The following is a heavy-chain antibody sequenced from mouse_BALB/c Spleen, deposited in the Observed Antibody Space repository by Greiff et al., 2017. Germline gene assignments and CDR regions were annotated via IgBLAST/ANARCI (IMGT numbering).Heavy chain of an antibody. CDR3: ARQEGPLDY. Sequence: EVMLVESGGDLVKPGGSLKLSCAASGFTFSSYGMSWVRQTPDKRLEWVATISSGGSYTYYPDSVKGRFTISRDNAKNTLYLQMSSLKSEDTAMYYCARQEGPLDYWGQGTTLTVSS. CDR1: GFTFSSYG. D-gene: IGHD3-3*01. V-gene: IGHV5-6*01. J-gene: IGHJ2*01. CDR2: ISSGGSYT.